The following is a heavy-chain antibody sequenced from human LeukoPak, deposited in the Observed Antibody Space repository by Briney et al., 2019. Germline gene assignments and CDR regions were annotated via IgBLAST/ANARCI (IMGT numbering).Heavy chain of an antibody. D-gene: IGHD6-13*01. CDR2: INQSGST. Sequence: ETLSLTCAVYGGSFSDYYWSWIRQPPGKGLEWIGEINQSGSTNYNPSLKSRVTISVDTSKNQFSLKLSSVTAADTAVYYCARGKRYSSSSGGFDYWGQGTLVTVSS. CDR3: ARGKRYSSSSGGFDY. V-gene: IGHV4-34*01. J-gene: IGHJ4*02. CDR1: GGSFSDYY.